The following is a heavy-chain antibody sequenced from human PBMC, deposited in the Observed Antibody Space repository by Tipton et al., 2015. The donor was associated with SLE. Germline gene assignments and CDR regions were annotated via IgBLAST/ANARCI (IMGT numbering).Heavy chain of an antibody. CDR2: IYYSGST. J-gene: IGHJ5*02. CDR3: VRGYGSGSYYNGFDP. CDR1: GGSISSSY. V-gene: IGHV4-59*01. D-gene: IGHD3-10*01. Sequence: TLSLTCTVSGGSISSSYWSWIRQTPGKGLEWIGYIYYSGSTNYNPSLNSRVTISVDTSKNQVSLKLSSVTAADTAVYYCVRGYGSGSYYNGFDPWGQGTLVTFSA.